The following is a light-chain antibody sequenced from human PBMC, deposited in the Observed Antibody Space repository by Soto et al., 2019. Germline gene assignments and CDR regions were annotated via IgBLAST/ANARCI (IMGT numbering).Light chain of an antibody. CDR1: SSNIGAGYD. CDR2: GNS. J-gene: IGLJ1*01. Sequence: QSALTQPPSVSGAPGQRVTISCTGSSSNIGAGYDVHWYQQLPGTAPKLLIYGNSNRPSGVPDRFSGSKSGTSASLAITGLQAEDEADYYCQSYDSGLSGHYVFGTGTKVTVL. V-gene: IGLV1-40*01. CDR3: QSYDSGLSGHYV.